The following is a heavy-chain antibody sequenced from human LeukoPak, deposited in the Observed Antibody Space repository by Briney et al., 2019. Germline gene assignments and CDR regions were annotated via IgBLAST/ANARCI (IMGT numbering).Heavy chain of an antibody. CDR1: GFTFSSYE. D-gene: IGHD1-26*01. CDR2: ISSSGSTI. J-gene: IGHJ4*02. CDR3: ARKTSGSYGYFDY. V-gene: IGHV3-48*03. Sequence: EGSPRLSCAASGFTFSSYEMNWVRQAPGKGLEWVSYISSSGSTIYYADSVKGRFTISRDIAKSSLYLQMNSLRAEDTAVYYCARKTSGSYGYFDYWGQGTLVTVSS.